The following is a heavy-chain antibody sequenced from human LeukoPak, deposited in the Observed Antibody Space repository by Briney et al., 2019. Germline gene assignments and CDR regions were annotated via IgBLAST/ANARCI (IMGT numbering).Heavy chain of an antibody. CDR1: GYIFTTLD. Sequence: ASVKVSCKASGYIFTTLDINWVRQATGQGLEWLGWMNPNSGHTGFAQKFQGRVTLTRDTSISTAYMELSSLRSEDTAVYYCAKDFVAATDSWFDPWGQGTLVTVSS. CDR3: AKDFVAATDSWFDP. D-gene: IGHD2-15*01. CDR2: MNPNSGHT. J-gene: IGHJ5*02. V-gene: IGHV1-8*03.